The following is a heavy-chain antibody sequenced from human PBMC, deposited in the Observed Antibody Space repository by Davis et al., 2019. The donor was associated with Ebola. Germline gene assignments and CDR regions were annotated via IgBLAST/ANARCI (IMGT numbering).Heavy chain of an antibody. CDR2: IYYSGST. D-gene: IGHD5-12*01. CDR1: GGSISSYY. Sequence: MPGGSLRLSCTVSGGSISSYYWSWIRQPPGKGLEWIGYIYYSGSTNYNPSLKSRVTISVDTSKNQFSLKLSSVTAADTAVYYCARAPRYSRFDPWGQGNLVTVSS. V-gene: IGHV4-59*12. CDR3: ARAPRYSRFDP. J-gene: IGHJ5*02.